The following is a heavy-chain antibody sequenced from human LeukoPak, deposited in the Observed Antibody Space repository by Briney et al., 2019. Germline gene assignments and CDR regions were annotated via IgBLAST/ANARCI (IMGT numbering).Heavy chain of an antibody. CDR3: ARLARSGWYEYYFDY. J-gene: IGHJ4*02. CDR2: IYHSGST. V-gene: IGHV4-61*08. CDR1: GGSISSGGYY. Sequence: PSETLSLTCTVSGGSISSGGYYWSWIRQPPGKGLEWIGYIYHSGSTNYNPSLKSRVTISVDTSKNQFSLKLSSVTAADTAVYYCARLARSGWYEYYFDYWGQGTLVTVSS. D-gene: IGHD6-19*01.